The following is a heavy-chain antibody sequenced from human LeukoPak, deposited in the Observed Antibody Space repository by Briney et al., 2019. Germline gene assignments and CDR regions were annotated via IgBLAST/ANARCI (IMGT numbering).Heavy chain of an antibody. D-gene: IGHD2-2*01. Sequence: SETLSLTCAVYGGSFSGYYWSWIRQPPGKGLEWIGEINHSGSTNYNPSVKSRVTISVDTSKNQFSLKLSSVTAADTAVCYCARGGQRYCSSTSCFNWFDPWGQGTLVTVSS. CDR1: GGSFSGYY. V-gene: IGHV4-34*01. CDR2: INHSGST. J-gene: IGHJ5*02. CDR3: ARGGQRYCSSTSCFNWFDP.